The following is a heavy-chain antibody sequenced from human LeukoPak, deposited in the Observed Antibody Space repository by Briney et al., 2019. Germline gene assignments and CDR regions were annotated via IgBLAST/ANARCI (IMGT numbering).Heavy chain of an antibody. D-gene: IGHD2-15*01. V-gene: IGHV3-21*03. J-gene: IGHJ4*02. CDR1: GFTFSSYS. Sequence: PGGSLRLSCAASGFTFSSYSMNWVRQAPGKGLEWVSSISSSSSYIYYADSVKGRFTISRDNAKNSLYLQMNSLRAEDTAVYYCARDVGYCSGGICYLFDYWGQGTLVTVSS. CDR2: ISSSSSYI. CDR3: ARDVGYCSGGICYLFDY.